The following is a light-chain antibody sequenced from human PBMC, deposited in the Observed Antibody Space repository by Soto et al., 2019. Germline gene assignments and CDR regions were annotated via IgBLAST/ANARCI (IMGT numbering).Light chain of an antibody. V-gene: IGKV1-5*03. J-gene: IGKJ1*01. Sequence: DIQMTHSPSTLSGSVGDRVTIPCRASQTISSWLAWYQQEPGKAPKLLIYKASTLKSGVPSRFSGSGSGTEFALTISRLQPDDCATYSCQHYNSYSEAFGQGTKVDIK. CDR3: QHYNSYSEA. CDR2: KAS. CDR1: QTISSW.